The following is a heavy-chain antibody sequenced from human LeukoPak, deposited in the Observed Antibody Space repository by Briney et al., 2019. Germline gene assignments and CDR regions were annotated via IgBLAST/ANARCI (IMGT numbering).Heavy chain of an antibody. CDR2: INPDGSEK. Sequence: GGSLRLSCAASGITFSNAWMNWVRQAPGKGLEWVANINPDGSEKYYVDSVKGRFTISRDNAQNSLYLQMNSLRAEDTAIYFCARGGSGTSWYWYYWGQGTLVTVSS. CDR1: GITFSNAW. D-gene: IGHD6-13*01. V-gene: IGHV3-7*01. CDR3: ARGGSGTSWYWYY. J-gene: IGHJ4*02.